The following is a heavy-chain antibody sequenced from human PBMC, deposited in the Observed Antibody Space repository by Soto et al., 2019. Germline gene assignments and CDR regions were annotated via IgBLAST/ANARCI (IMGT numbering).Heavy chain of an antibody. CDR1: GYNFNQYY. J-gene: IGHJ4*02. CDR3: ARGPDDSDVPRWDH. D-gene: IGHD4-17*01. V-gene: IGHV1-46*02. CDR2: INLRGGTT. Sequence: QVQLVQSGPEVRKPGASVRLSCATSGYNFNQYYIHWVRQAPGQGLEWMGIINLRGGTTEYAHKFRGXXTVTGDTSTRTAYMELSSLRSEDTAVYFCARGPDDSDVPRWDHWGQGTLITVSS.